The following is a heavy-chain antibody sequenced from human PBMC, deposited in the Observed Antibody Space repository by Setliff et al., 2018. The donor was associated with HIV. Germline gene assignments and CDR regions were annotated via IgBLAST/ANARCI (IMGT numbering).Heavy chain of an antibody. CDR1: GGTFSSYA. Sequence: ASVKVSCKASGGTFSSYAISWVRQAPGQGLEWMGGIIPIFATANYAQKFQGRVTFTADASTSTVYMELSSLRSEDTGMYYCARDAGYSGSAWNYWGQGTLVTVSS. CDR2: IIPIFATA. CDR3: ARDAGYSGSAWNY. D-gene: IGHD5-12*01. J-gene: IGHJ4*02. V-gene: IGHV1-69*13.